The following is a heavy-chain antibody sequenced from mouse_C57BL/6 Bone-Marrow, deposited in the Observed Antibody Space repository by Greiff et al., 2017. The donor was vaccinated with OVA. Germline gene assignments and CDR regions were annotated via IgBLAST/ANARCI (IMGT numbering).Heavy chain of an antibody. J-gene: IGHJ4*01. CDR2: IDPSDSYT. V-gene: IGHV1-59*01. CDR1: GYTFTSYW. Sequence: QVQLQQPGAELVRPGTSVKLSCKASGYTFTSYWMHWVKQRPGQGLEWIGVIDPSDSYTNYNQKFKGKATLTVDTSSSTAYMQLSSLTSEDSAVEDCARDPETYAMDYWGQGTSVTVSS. CDR3: ARDPETYAMDY.